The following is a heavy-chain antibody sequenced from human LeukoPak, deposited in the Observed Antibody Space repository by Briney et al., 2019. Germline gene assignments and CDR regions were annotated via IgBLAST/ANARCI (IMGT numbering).Heavy chain of an antibody. CDR2: INTYNGNA. CDR3: ARDCNSGNCYSDS. CDR1: GYTFTTYG. D-gene: IGHD2/OR15-2a*01. V-gene: IGHV1-18*01. Sequence: ASVKVSCKASGYTFTTYGISWVRQAPGQGLEWMGWINTYNGNANSAQKFQDRVTMTRDTSTSTAYMDLRRLRSDDTAEYYCARDCNSGNCYSDSWGQGTLVTVSS. J-gene: IGHJ4*02.